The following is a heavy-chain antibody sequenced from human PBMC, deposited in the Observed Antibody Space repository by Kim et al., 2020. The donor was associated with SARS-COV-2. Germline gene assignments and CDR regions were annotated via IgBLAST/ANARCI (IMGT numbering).Heavy chain of an antibody. CDR1: GFTFSSSI. CDR3: VRIWAMASFDY. V-gene: IGHV3-48*02. CDR2: INTVSTAI. Sequence: GGSLRLSCAASGFTFSSSIMNWVRQAPGKGLEWLSYINTVSTAIYYADSVKGRFTISRDNAKNSLYLQMNSLREEDTAVYYCVRIWAMASFDYWGQGTPVTVSS. J-gene: IGHJ4*02. D-gene: IGHD5-18*01.